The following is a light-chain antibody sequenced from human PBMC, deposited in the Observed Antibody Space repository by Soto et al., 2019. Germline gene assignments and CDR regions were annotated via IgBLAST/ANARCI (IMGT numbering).Light chain of an antibody. Sequence: EIVMTQSPATLSVSPGERATLSCRASQSISTKVGWYQQKPGQAPRLLIYGASTRATGVPPRFSGSGSGTEFTLTISSLQSEDFAVYFCQQYNVWSSITFGQGTRLEIK. CDR3: QQYNVWSSIT. V-gene: IGKV3-15*01. J-gene: IGKJ5*01. CDR1: QSISTK. CDR2: GAS.